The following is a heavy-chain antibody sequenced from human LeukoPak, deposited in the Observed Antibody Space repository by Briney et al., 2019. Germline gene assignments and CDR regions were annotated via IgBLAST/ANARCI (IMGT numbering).Heavy chain of an antibody. CDR1: GYTFTSYG. CDR2: ISAYNGDT. J-gene: IGHJ5*02. V-gene: IGHV1-18*01. D-gene: IGHD6-6*01. CDR3: ARDRIAARPKGHWFDP. Sequence: ASVKVSCKASGYTFTSYGISWVRQAPGQGLEWMGWISAYNGDTNYAQKLQGRVTMTTDTSTSTAYMELRSLRSDDTAVYYCARDRIAARPKGHWFDPWGQGTLVTDSS.